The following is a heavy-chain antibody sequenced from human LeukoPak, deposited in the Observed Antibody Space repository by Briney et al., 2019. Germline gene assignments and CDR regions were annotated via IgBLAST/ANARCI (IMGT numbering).Heavy chain of an antibody. CDR3: ARDADYGSGSYKGLGFDL. CDR1: GFTFSDYY. V-gene: IGHV3-11*01. D-gene: IGHD3-10*01. CDR2: ISSSGSTI. J-gene: IGHJ3*01. Sequence: GSLRLSCAASGFTFSDYYMSWIRQAPGKGLEWVSYISSSGSTIYYADSVKGRFTISRDNAKNSLYLQMNSLRAEDTAVYYCARDADYGSGSYKGLGFDLWGQGIMVTVSS.